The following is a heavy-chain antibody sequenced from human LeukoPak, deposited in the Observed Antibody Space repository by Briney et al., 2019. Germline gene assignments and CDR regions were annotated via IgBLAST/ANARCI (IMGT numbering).Heavy chain of an antibody. J-gene: IGHJ4*02. D-gene: IGHD3-22*01. CDR2: IYPGDSDT. CDR1: GYSFTSYW. CDR3: ARPSDSSGYYYGY. Sequence: GESLQISCKGSGYSFTSYWIGWVRQMPGKGLEWMGIIYPGDSDTRYSPSFQGQVTISADKSISTAYLQWSSLKASDTAMYYCARPSDSSGYYYGYWGQGTLVTVSS. V-gene: IGHV5-51*01.